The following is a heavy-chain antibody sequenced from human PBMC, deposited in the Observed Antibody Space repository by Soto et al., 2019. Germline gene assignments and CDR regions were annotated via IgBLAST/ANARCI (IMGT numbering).Heavy chain of an antibody. CDR2: INAGNGNT. J-gene: IGHJ5*02. Sequence: QVQLVQSGAEEKKPGASVKVSCKASGYTFTSYAMHWVRQAPGQRLEWMGWINAGNGNTKYSQKFQGRVTITRDTSASTAYMDRSSLRSKDTTVYYCARDRVITGTTRWVDPWGQGTLVTVSS. CDR3: ARDRVITGTTRWVDP. V-gene: IGHV1-3*05. CDR1: GYTFTSYA. D-gene: IGHD1-7*01.